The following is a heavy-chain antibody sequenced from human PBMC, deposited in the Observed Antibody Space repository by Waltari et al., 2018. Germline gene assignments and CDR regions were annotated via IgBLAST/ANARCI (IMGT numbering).Heavy chain of an antibody. CDR3: ARGRDGYIQDVFDI. CDR2: ISSSTTT. Sequence: EVQLVESGGGLVQHGESLRLSCAAVGFTFTPDKMNWVRQAPGKGLEWVSYISSSTTTYYADYVKGRFTISRDNAKNSLYLQMNSLRAEDTALYYCARGRDGYIQDVFDIWGQGTMVSVSS. V-gene: IGHV3-48*01. CDR1: GFTFTPDK. D-gene: IGHD5-12*01. J-gene: IGHJ3*02.